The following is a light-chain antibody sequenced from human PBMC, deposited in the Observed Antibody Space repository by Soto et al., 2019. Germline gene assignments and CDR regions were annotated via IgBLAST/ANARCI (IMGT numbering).Light chain of an antibody. CDR2: RNT. Sequence: QSVLTQPPSTSGTPGQWVTISCTGSSSNIGSNTVNWYHHLPGTAPTLLIYRNTKRPSEVPDRFSGSKSGTSASLAISGLQTEDEAVYYCTAWAGSLKCYVFAAGTKLTVL. CDR1: SSNIGSNT. V-gene: IGLV1-44*01. CDR3: TAWAGSLKCYV. J-gene: IGLJ3*02.